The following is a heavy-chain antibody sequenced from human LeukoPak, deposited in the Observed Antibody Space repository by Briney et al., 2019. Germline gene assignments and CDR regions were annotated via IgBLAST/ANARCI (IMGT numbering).Heavy chain of an antibody. CDR3: ARGSTQYSSGWYGLDY. CDR1: GFSFRSYA. CDR2: VNSDGSST. V-gene: IGHV3-74*01. Sequence: PGGSLRLSCAASGFSFRSYALHWVRQAPGKGLVWVSRVNSDGSSTTYADSVKGRFTISRDNAKNTLYLQMNSLRAEDTAVYYCARGSTQYSSGWYGLDYWGQGTLVTVSS. J-gene: IGHJ4*02. D-gene: IGHD6-19*01.